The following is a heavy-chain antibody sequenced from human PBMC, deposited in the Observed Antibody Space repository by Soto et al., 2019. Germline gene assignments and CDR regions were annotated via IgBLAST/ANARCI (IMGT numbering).Heavy chain of an antibody. J-gene: IGHJ6*02. CDR1: GFTFSDYY. D-gene: IGHD2-8*01. CDR3: ARRLMVYARYYYYYGMDV. Sequence: XGSLRLSCAASGFTFSDYYMSWIRQAPGKGLEWVSYISSSSSYTNYADSVKGRFTISRDNAKNSLYLQMNSLRAEDTAVYYCARRLMVYARYYYYYGMDVWGQGTTVTVSS. V-gene: IGHV3-11*06. CDR2: ISSSSSYT.